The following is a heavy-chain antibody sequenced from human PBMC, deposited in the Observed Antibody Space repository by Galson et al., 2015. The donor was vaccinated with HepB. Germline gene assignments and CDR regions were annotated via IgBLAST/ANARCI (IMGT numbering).Heavy chain of an antibody. CDR3: AVDGRGVIMETYYYYYYMDV. CDR1: GGTFSSYA. D-gene: IGHD3-3*01. V-gene: IGHV1-69*13. Sequence: SVKVSCKASGGTFSSYAISWVRQAPGQGLEWMGGIIPIFGTANYAQKFQGRVTITADESTSTAYMELSSLRSEDTAVYYCAVDGRGVIMETYYYYYYMDVWGKGTTVTVSS. J-gene: IGHJ6*03. CDR2: IIPIFGTA.